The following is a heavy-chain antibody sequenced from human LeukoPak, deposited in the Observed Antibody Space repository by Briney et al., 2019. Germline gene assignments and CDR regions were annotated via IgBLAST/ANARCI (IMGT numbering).Heavy chain of an antibody. D-gene: IGHD3-10*01. J-gene: IGHJ4*02. CDR1: GGSISSYY. CDR3: ARRGPTLYGSGSYYNEPFDY. V-gene: IGHV4-59*01. CDR2: IYYSGST. Sequence: PSETLSLTCTVSGGSISSYYRSWIRQPPGKGLEWIGYIYYSGSTNYNPSLKGRVTISVDTSKNQFSLKLSSVTAADTAVYYCARRGPTLYGSGSYYNEPFDYWGQGNLVTVSS.